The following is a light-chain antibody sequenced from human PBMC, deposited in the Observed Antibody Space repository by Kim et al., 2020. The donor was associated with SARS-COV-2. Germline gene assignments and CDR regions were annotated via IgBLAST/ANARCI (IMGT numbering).Light chain of an antibody. J-gene: IGLJ1*01. V-gene: IGLV2-8*01. CDR3: TSHANNNYV. CDR2: EVT. CDR1: SSDFGGYNY. Sequence: GQSVTISCSGTSSDFGGYNYVSWYQQHPGKAPKLMIYEVTKRPSGVPDRFSGSKSGNTASLTVSGLQAEDEADYYCTSHANNNYVFGTGTKVTVL.